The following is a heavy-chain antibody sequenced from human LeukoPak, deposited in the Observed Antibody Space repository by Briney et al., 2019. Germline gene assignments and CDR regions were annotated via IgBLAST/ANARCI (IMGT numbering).Heavy chain of an antibody. CDR2: ISGSGGST. Sequence: GGTLRLSCAASGFTFSSYGMSWVRQAPGKGLEWVSAISGSGGSTYYADSVKGRFTISRDNSKNTLYLQMNSLRAEDTAVYYCAKDTTAYGSGNWFDPWGQGTLVTVSS. CDR1: GFTFSSYG. J-gene: IGHJ5*02. D-gene: IGHD3-10*01. CDR3: AKDTTAYGSGNWFDP. V-gene: IGHV3-23*01.